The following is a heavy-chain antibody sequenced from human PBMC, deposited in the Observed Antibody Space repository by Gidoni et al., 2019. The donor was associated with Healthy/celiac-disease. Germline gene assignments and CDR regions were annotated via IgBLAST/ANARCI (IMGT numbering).Heavy chain of an antibody. CDR2: INHSGST. D-gene: IGHD5-12*01. Sequence: QVQLQQWGAGLLKPSETLSLTCAGYGGSFSGYYWSWIRQPPGKGLDWIGEINHSGSTNYNPSLKSRVTISVDTSKNQFSLKLSSVTAADTAVYYCARPGESSYGSGDAFDIWGQGTMVTVSS. J-gene: IGHJ3*02. V-gene: IGHV4-34*01. CDR1: GGSFSGYY. CDR3: ARPGESSYGSGDAFDI.